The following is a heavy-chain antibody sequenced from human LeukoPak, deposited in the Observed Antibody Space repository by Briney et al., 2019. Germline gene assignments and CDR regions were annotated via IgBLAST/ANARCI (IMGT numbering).Heavy chain of an antibody. CDR1: GFTFSSYA. CDR2: ISGSGTSI. D-gene: IGHD3/OR15-3a*01. V-gene: IGHV3-23*01. J-gene: IGHJ4*02. Sequence: PGGSLRLSCVGSGFTFSSYARSWVRQAPGKGLEWVSVISGSGTSIDYADSVKGRFTISRDNSKNTLYLQMNSLRAEDTAVYYCAKNMGSTGYYTTDYWGQGTLVTVSS. CDR3: AKNMGSTGYYTTDY.